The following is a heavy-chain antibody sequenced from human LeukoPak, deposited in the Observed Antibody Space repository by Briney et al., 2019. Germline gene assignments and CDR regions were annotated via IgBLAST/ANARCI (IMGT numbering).Heavy chain of an antibody. Sequence: QTGGSLRLSCAASRFTFSSYAMSWVRQAPGKGLEWVSAISGSGGSTYYADSVKGRFTISRDNSKNTLYLQMNSLRAEDTAVYYCAKAGEWELLHYFDYWGQGTLVTVSS. CDR2: ISGSGGST. D-gene: IGHD1-26*01. CDR1: RFTFSSYA. J-gene: IGHJ4*02. CDR3: AKAGEWELLHYFDY. V-gene: IGHV3-23*01.